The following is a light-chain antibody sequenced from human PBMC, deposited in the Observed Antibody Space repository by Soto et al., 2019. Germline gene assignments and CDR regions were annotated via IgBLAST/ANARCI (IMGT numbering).Light chain of an antibody. J-gene: IGKJ2*01. CDR2: AIS. CDR3: QQSYSTPYT. V-gene: IGKV1-39*01. Sequence: WYQHHPGKAPKLLMYAISTLQSGVPSRFGGSGSGTEFTLTISSLQPDDFATYYCQQSYSTPYTFGQGTKVDIK.